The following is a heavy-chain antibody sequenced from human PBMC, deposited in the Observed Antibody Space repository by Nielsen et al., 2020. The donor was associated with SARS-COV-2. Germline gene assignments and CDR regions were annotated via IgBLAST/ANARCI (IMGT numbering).Heavy chain of an antibody. J-gene: IGHJ4*02. D-gene: IGHD4-17*01. Sequence: GGSLRLSCAASGFTFSSYSMNWVRQAPGKGLEWVSYISSSSSTIYYADSVKGRFTISRDNSKNTLYLQMNSLRAEDTAVYYCAKDGSNDYGDYGPFDYWGQGTLVTVSS. CDR3: AKDGSNDYGDYGPFDY. CDR1: GFTFSSYS. V-gene: IGHV3-48*01. CDR2: ISSSSSTI.